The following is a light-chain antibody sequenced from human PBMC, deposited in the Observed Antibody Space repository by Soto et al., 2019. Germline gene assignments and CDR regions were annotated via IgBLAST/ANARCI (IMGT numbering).Light chain of an antibody. CDR3: QHYNNWPRT. Sequence: EIVMTQSPATLSVSPGERATLSCRASQSISSTLAWYQQKPGQAPRLLIYGASTRATGIPARFSASGSGTEFTLSISSLQSEDFAVYYCQHYNNWPRTFGQGTKVEIK. CDR2: GAS. J-gene: IGKJ1*01. CDR1: QSISST. V-gene: IGKV3-15*01.